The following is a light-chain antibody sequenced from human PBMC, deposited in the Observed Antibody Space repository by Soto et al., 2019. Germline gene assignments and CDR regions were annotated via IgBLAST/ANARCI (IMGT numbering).Light chain of an antibody. CDR1: SSDVGGYDY. CDR2: EVI. Sequence: QSALTQPASVSGSPGRSITISCTGTSSDVGGYDYVSWYQHHPGKAPKLMIYEVINRPSGVSNRFSGSKSGNTASLTISGLQAEDEADYYCSSYTSSSHVFGTGTKVTVL. CDR3: SSYTSSSHV. V-gene: IGLV2-14*01. J-gene: IGLJ1*01.